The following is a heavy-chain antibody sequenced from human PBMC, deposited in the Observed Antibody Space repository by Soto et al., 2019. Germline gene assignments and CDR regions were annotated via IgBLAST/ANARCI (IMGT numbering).Heavy chain of an antibody. CDR2: IYYSGST. J-gene: IGHJ3*02. Sequence: QVQLQESGPGLVKPSETLSLTCTVSGGSISSYYWSWIRQPPGKGLEWIGYIYYSGSTNYNPSLKSRVTISVDTSKNQFSLKLSSVAAADTAVYYCARDPGSGVFDAFDIWGQGTMVTVSS. D-gene: IGHD3-10*01. CDR1: GGSISSYY. CDR3: ARDPGSGVFDAFDI. V-gene: IGHV4-59*01.